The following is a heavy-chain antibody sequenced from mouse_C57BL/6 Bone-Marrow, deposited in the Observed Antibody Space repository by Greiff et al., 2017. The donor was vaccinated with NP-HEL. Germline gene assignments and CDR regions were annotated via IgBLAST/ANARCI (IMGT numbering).Heavy chain of an antibody. CDR3: ARGYY. V-gene: IGHV5-17*01. CDR2: ISSGSSTI. D-gene: IGHD2-2*01. CDR1: GFTFSDYG. Sequence: EVKVEESGGGLVKPGGSLKLSCAASGFTFSDYGMHWVRQAPEKGLEWVAYISSGSSTIYYADTVKGRFTISRDNAKNTLFLQMTSLRSEDTAMYYCARGYYWGQGTTLTVSS. J-gene: IGHJ2*01.